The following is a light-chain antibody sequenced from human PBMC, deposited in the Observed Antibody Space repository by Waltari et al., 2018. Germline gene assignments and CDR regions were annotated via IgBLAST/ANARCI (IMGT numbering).Light chain of an antibody. Sequence: DIQMTQSPSTLSASVGDRVTITCRASQSIGRWLAWYQHKPGTAPKLLFYRTSSLESGVPSRFSGSGSGTDFTLTISSLQPDYFATYYCQQYNSPPWTFGQGTKVEIK. CDR1: QSIGRW. CDR2: RTS. V-gene: IGKV1-5*03. J-gene: IGKJ1*01. CDR3: QQYNSPPWT.